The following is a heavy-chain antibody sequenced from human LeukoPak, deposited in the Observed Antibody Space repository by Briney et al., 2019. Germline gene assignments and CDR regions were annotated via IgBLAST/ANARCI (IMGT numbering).Heavy chain of an antibody. V-gene: IGHV1-18*04. CDR1: GYTFTSYY. D-gene: IGHD6-6*01. CDR2: ISAYNGNT. J-gene: IGHJ4*02. CDR3: ARVRIAARQIDY. Sequence: ASVKVSCKASGYTFTSYYMHWVRQAPGQGLEWMGWISAYNGNTNYAQKLQGRVTMTTDTSTSTAYMELRSLRSDDTAVYYCARVRIAARQIDYWGQGTLVTVSS.